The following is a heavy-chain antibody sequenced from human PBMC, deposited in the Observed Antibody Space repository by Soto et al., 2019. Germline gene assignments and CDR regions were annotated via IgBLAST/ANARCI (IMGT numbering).Heavy chain of an antibody. V-gene: IGHV4-34*01. Sequence: SETLSLTCAVYGVSFSGYYWSWIRQPPGKGLEWIGEINHSGSTNYNPSLRSRVTISVDTSKNQFSLKLSSVTAADTAVYYCARGGSTNCSGGSCYLEYYFDYRGQGTLVTVSS. D-gene: IGHD2-15*01. CDR1: GVSFSGYY. CDR3: ARGGSTNCSGGSCYLEYYFDY. J-gene: IGHJ4*02. CDR2: INHSGST.